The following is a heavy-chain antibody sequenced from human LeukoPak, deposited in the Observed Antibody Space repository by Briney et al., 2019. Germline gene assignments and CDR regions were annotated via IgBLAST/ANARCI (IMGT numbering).Heavy chain of an antibody. CDR1: GGTFSSYA. D-gene: IGHD3-10*01. J-gene: IGHJ4*02. V-gene: IGHV1-69*04. CDR3: ARPRDYGSAANDY. CDR2: IIPIFGIA. Sequence: ASVKVSCKASGGTFSSYAISWVRQAPGQGLEWMGRIIPIFGIANYAQKFQGRVTITADKSTSTAYMELSSLRSEDTAVYYCARPRDYGSAANDYWGQGTLVTVSS.